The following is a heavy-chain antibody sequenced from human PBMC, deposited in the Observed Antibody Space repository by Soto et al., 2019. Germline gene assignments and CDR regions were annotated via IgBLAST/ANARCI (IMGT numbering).Heavy chain of an antibody. D-gene: IGHD3-22*01. J-gene: IGHJ4*02. CDR3: ARGRTYYYDSSGYYSRYFDY. CDR2: IYYSGST. Sequence: PSESLSLTCTVSGGSISSGGYYGSWIRQHPGKGLEWIGYIYYSGSTYYNPSLKSRVTISVDTSKNQFSLKLSSVTAADTAVYYCARGRTYYYDSSGYYSRYFDYWGQGTLVTVFS. CDR1: GGSISSGGYY. V-gene: IGHV4-31*03.